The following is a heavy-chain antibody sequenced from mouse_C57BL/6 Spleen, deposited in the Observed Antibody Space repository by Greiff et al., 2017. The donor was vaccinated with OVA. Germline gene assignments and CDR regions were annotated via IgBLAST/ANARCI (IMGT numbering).Heavy chain of an antibody. CDR3: AREGQLRLLAWFAY. Sequence: VQLQQSGPELVKPGASVKMSCKASGYTFTDYNMHWVKQSHGKSLEWIGYINPNNGGTSYNQKFKGKATLTVNKSSSTAYMELRSLTSEDSAVYYCAREGQLRLLAWFAYWGQGTLVTVSA. D-gene: IGHD3-2*02. CDR1: GYTFTDYN. V-gene: IGHV1-22*01. J-gene: IGHJ3*01. CDR2: INPNNGGT.